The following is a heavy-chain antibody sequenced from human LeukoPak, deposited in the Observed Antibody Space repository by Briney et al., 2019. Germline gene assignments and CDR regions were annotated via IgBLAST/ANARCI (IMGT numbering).Heavy chain of an antibody. Sequence: SETLSLTCSVSGGSMFSYYWSWIRQPPGKGLEWVGYIYYTGSTNYNPSLKSRVTISLDTSKKQFSLKLSSVTAADTAVYYCASSYMGMTTINFDSWGQGTLVTASS. CDR3: ASSYMGMTTINFDS. J-gene: IGHJ4*02. V-gene: IGHV4-59*01. CDR2: IYYTGST. CDR1: GGSMFSYY. D-gene: IGHD3-9*01.